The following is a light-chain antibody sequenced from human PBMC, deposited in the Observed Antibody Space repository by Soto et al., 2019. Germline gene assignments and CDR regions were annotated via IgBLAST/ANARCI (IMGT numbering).Light chain of an antibody. CDR2: AAS. CDR1: QDIRNE. J-gene: IGKJ1*01. Sequence: AIQMTQSPSSPSASVGDRVTITCRASQDIRNELGWYQQRPGKAPKLLIYAASTLQSGVPSRFSASGSGTDFTLTISSLQPEDFATYYCLQDYNYPRTFGPGTKVEIK. CDR3: LQDYNYPRT. V-gene: IGKV1-6*01.